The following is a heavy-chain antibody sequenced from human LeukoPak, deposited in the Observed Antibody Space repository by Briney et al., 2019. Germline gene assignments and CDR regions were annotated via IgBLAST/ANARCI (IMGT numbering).Heavy chain of an antibody. CDR1: GGSFSGYY. J-gene: IGHJ4*02. D-gene: IGHD1-26*01. V-gene: IGHV4-34*01. CDR2: INHSGST. Sequence: SETLSLTCAVYGGSFSGYYWSWIRQPPGKGLEWIGKINHSGSTNYNPSLKSRATISVDTSKNQFSLKLSSVTAVDTAVYYCARIVGATQASSARDYWGQGTLVTVSS. CDR3: ARIVGATQASSARDY.